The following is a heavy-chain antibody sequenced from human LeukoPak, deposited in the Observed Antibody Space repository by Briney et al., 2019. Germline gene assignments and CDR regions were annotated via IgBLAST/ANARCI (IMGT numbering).Heavy chain of an antibody. Sequence: GRSLRLSCAASGFSISDYGMHWVRQAPGKGPEWVAVMWFDGIKQYYADSVKGRFTISRDKSENTLYLHMNTLRAEDTALYYCAKDQFYYGNSGPLDSWGQGALVIVSS. CDR3: AKDQFYYGNSGPLDS. D-gene: IGHD3-22*01. V-gene: IGHV3-33*03. CDR2: MWFDGIKQ. J-gene: IGHJ4*02. CDR1: GFSISDYG.